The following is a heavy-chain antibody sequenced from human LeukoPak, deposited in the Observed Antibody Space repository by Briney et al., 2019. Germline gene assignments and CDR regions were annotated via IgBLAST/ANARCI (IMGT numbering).Heavy chain of an antibody. V-gene: IGHV3-23*01. CDR1: GFPFSSYA. CDR2: ISDSFRIT. J-gene: IGHJ4*02. D-gene: IGHD4-11*01. Sequence: GGSLRLSCAASGFPFSSYAMSWVRQPPGKGLECVSTISDSFRITDDADSVKGRFTISRDNSKNTLYLQMNTLRAEDTAVYYCAKRHSDYFDYWGQGTLVTVSS. CDR3: AKRHSDYFDY.